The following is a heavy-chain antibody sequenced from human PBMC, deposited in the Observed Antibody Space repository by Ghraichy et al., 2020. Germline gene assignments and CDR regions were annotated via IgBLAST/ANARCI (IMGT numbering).Heavy chain of an antibody. CDR2: IWYDGSNK. D-gene: IGHD3-3*01. Sequence: GESLNISCAASGFTFSSYGMHWVRQAPGKGLEWVAVIWYDGSNKYYADSVKGRFTISRDNSKNTLYLQMNSLRAEDTAVYYCARDRAVIFWSGYYTRFDYWGQGTLVTVSS. V-gene: IGHV3-33*01. J-gene: IGHJ4*02. CDR3: ARDRAVIFWSGYYTRFDY. CDR1: GFTFSSYG.